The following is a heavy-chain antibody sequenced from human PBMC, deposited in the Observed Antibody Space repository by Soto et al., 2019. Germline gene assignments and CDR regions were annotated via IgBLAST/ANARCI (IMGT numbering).Heavy chain of an antibody. D-gene: IGHD3-10*01. CDR2: ISAYNGNT. CDR1: GYTFTSYG. J-gene: IGHJ4*02. Sequence: QVPLVQSGAEVKKPGASVKVSCKASGYTFTSYGISWVRQAPGQGLEWMGWISAYNGNTNYAQKLQGRVTMITDTSTSTAYMELRSLRSDDTAVYYCARVVGGIITLWFGRVDYWGQGTLVTVSS. CDR3: ARVVGGIITLWFGRVDY. V-gene: IGHV1-18*01.